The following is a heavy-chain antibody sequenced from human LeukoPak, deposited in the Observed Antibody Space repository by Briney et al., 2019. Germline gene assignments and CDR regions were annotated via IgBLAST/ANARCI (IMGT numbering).Heavy chain of an antibody. CDR3: ATRGNWFNYFDY. D-gene: IGHD1-20*01. V-gene: IGHV4-59*08. Sequence: SETLSLTCTVSGGFIRDSYWSWLRQPPGKGLEWIGYVYYIGSPNYNTSLKSRVTISVDTSKNQFSLKLSSFTVADPAVYYCATRGNWFNYFDYWGQGTLVTVSS. CDR2: VYYIGSP. J-gene: IGHJ4*02. CDR1: GGFIRDSY.